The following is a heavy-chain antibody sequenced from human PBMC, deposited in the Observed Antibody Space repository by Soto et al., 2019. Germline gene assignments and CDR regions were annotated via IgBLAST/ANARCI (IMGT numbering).Heavy chain of an antibody. CDR3: ARARRYTSSWFWFDP. V-gene: IGHV4-31*03. J-gene: IGHJ5*02. CDR2: IYNSGST. D-gene: IGHD6-13*01. Sequence: PSETLSLTCTVSGGSISSGDYYWSWIRQHPGKGLEWIGYIYNSGSTDYNPSLKSRLTMSVDTAKNQFSLKLTSVTAADTAVYYCARARRYTSSWFWFDPWGQGTLVTLSS. CDR1: GGSISSGDYY.